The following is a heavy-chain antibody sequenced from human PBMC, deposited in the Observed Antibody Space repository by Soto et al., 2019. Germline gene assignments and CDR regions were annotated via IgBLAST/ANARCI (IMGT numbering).Heavy chain of an antibody. CDR1: GGTFSGYY. CDR2: INHSGST. J-gene: IGHJ5*01. CDR3: ASRGPDHPSPVYYCCSGSSNLLAS. Sequence: SETLPLTCAGFGGTFSGYYWSWIRQPPGKGLEWIGEINHSGSTNYKPSLKSRVTISVDTSKNQFSLKLSSVTAADTAVYYCASRGPDHPSPVYYCCSGSSNLLASRGRGTSDLVSA. D-gene: IGHD3-10*01. V-gene: IGHV4-34*01.